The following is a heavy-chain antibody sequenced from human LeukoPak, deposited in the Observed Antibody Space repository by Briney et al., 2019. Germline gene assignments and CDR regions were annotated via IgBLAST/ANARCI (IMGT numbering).Heavy chain of an antibody. V-gene: IGHV3-7*01. CDR2: IKHDGREKQDGSEK. Sequence: GGSLRLFCAASGFTFSQYWMSWVRQAPGKGLEWVANIKHDGREKQDGSEKNYVDSVKGRFTISRDNAKNSLYLQMNSLRAEDTAVYYCARSGRGVDSFYFYMDVWGKGTTVTVSS. CDR1: GFTFSQYW. D-gene: IGHD3-10*01. J-gene: IGHJ6*03. CDR3: ARSGRGVDSFYFYMDV.